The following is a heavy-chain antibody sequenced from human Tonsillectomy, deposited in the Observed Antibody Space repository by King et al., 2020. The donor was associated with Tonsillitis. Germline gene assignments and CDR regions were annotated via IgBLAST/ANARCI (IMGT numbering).Heavy chain of an antibody. CDR3: ARDLRSVDCSGGSCALDY. CDR1: GFTFSSYA. J-gene: IGHJ4*02. Sequence: VQLVESGGGVVQPGRSLRLSCAASGFTFSSYAMHWVRQAPGKGLEWVAVISYDGSDKYYADAVKGRFTLSRDNSKNTLYLQMNSLRPEDTVVYYCARDLRSVDCSGGSCALDYWGQGTLVTVSS. D-gene: IGHD2-15*01. CDR2: ISYDGSDK. V-gene: IGHV3-30*04.